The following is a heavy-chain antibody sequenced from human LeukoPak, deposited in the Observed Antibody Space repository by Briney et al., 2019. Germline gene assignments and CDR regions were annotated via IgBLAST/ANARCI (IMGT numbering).Heavy chain of an antibody. J-gene: IGHJ4*02. D-gene: IGHD3-22*01. Sequence: PGGSLRLSCAASGFTFSDYYMSWVRQAPGKGLEWVSAISGSGGSTYYADSVKGRFTISRDNSKNTLYLQMNSLRAEDTAVYYCAKDLATYYYDSSGYSFDYWGQGTLVTVSS. CDR2: ISGSGGST. CDR1: GFTFSDYY. CDR3: AKDLATYYYDSSGYSFDY. V-gene: IGHV3-23*01.